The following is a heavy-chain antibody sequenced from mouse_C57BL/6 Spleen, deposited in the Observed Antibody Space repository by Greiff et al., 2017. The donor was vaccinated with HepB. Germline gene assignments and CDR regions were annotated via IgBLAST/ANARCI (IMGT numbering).Heavy chain of an antibody. CDR1: GFTFTSYW. J-gene: IGHJ4*01. Sequence: QVQLQQPGAELVKPGASVKLSCKASGFTFTSYWMQWVKQRPGQGLEWIGEIDPSDSYTNYNQKFKGKATLTVDTSSSTAYMQLSSLTSEDSAVYYCARADTTVVAPYAMDYWGQGTSVTVSS. D-gene: IGHD1-1*01. V-gene: IGHV1-50*01. CDR3: ARADTTVVAPYAMDY. CDR2: IDPSDSYT.